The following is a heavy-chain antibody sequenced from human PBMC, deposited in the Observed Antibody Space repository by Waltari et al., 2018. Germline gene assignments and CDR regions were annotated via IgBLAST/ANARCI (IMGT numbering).Heavy chain of an antibody. Sequence: QVQLRESGPGLVKPAETLSLTGSGSDYSVRSGYYWAWIRQPPGKGVEWIGSIYESGTTYHNPSLKSRVTISVDTSKNQFSLKLSSVTAADTAVYYCARDWNPDGLDTWGQGTLVTVSS. CDR3: ARDWNPDGLDT. J-gene: IGHJ3*02. D-gene: IGHD1-1*01. CDR2: IYESGTT. CDR1: DYSVRSGYY. V-gene: IGHV4-38-2*02.